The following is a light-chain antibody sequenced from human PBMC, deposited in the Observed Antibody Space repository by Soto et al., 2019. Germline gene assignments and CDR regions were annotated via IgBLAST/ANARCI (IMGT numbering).Light chain of an antibody. J-gene: IGKJ2*01. V-gene: IGKV3-15*01. CDR1: RSVRSN. CDR2: TSS. Sequence: EVVMTQSPTTLSVSPGERAALSCRASRSVRSNLAWYQQKPGQAPRILIYTSSSRATDIPARFSGSGSGTEFTLTISSLQSEDLAVYYCQQYNEWPFTFGQGTKLDIK. CDR3: QQYNEWPFT.